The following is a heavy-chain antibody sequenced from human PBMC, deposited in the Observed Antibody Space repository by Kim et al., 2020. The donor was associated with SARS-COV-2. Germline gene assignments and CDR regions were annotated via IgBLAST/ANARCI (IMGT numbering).Heavy chain of an antibody. Sequence: GGSLRLSCAASGFIFRTHWMHWVRQVPGRGLVWVSHINTDGSITNYADSVKGRFTISRDNAKNTQYLQMNSLRAEDTAVYYCVRSYSYPDFWGQGTLVTVSS. CDR2: INTDGSIT. CDR3: VRSYSYPDF. D-gene: IGHD5-18*01. CDR1: GFIFRTHW. V-gene: IGHV3-74*01. J-gene: IGHJ4*02.